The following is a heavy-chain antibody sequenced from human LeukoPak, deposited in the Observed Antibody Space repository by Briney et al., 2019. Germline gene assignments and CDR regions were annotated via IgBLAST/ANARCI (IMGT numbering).Heavy chain of an antibody. CDR2: IYTSGST. CDR1: GGSISSYY. D-gene: IGHD2-2*01. V-gene: IGHV4-4*07. J-gene: IGHJ6*02. Sequence: SETLSLTCTVSGGSISSYYWSWIRQPAGKGLEWIGRIYTSGSTNYNPSLKSRVTMSVDTSKNQFSLKLSSVTAADTAVYYCAICRTRYRCCSTTSCPSYYYGMDVWGQGTTVTVSS. CDR3: AICRTRYRCCSTTSCPSYYYGMDV.